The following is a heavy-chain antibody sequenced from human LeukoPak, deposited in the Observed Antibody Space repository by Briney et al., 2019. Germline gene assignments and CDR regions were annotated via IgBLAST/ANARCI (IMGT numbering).Heavy chain of an antibody. CDR1: GFTFSRYG. Sequence: GGSLRLSCAASGFTFSRYGIYWVRQAPGKGLEWVAVIWYDGSNKYYADSVKGRFTISRDNSKNTLYLQMNSLRAEDTAVYYCARDRGYWFDPWGQGTLVTVSS. V-gene: IGHV3-33*07. CDR2: IWYDGSNK. CDR3: ARDRGYWFDP. J-gene: IGHJ5*02. D-gene: IGHD5-12*01.